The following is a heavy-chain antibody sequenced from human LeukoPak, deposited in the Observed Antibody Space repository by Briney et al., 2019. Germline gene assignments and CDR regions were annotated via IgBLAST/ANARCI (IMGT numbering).Heavy chain of an antibody. V-gene: IGHV1-2*02. CDR3: ARGPIGGLRKGFDI. D-gene: IGHD1-26*01. CDR2: INTHNGAT. J-gene: IGHJ4*02. CDR1: GNTFAGCY. Sequence: ASVKVSCKASGNTFAGCYVHWVQQAPGQGLEWMGWINTHNGATNYAQHFQGRVTMTTDTAVTTAYMDLDGLISDDAAVYFCARGPIGGLRKGFDIWGQGTLVTVSS.